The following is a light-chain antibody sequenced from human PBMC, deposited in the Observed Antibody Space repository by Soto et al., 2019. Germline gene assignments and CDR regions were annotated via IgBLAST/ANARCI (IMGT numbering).Light chain of an antibody. V-gene: IGKV3-15*01. Sequence: EIVMTQSPATLSVSPGERATLSCRASQSVSSNLAWYQQKPGQAPRFFIYGASTRATGIPARFSGSGSGTEFTLTISSLQSEDFAVYYCQQYNNWLFTFGGGTKLEIK. CDR2: GAS. J-gene: IGKJ4*01. CDR1: QSVSSN. CDR3: QQYNNWLFT.